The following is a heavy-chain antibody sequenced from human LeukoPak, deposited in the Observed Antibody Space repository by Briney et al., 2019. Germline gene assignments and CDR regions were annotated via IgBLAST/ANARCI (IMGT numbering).Heavy chain of an antibody. Sequence: PSETLSLTCTVSGGSISSSTYYWGWIRQPPGKGLEWIGSISYSGNIYYNPSLKSRVTISVDTSKTQFSLKLNSVTAADTAVYYCARQRRLELPDYWGQGTLVTVSS. CDR2: ISYSGNI. CDR3: ARQRRLELPDY. D-gene: IGHD3-16*01. J-gene: IGHJ4*02. V-gene: IGHV4-39*01. CDR1: GGSISSSTYY.